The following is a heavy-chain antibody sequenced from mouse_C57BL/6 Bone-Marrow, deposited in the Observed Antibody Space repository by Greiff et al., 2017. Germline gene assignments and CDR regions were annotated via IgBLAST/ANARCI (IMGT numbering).Heavy chain of an antibody. V-gene: IGHV10-1*01. D-gene: IGHD6-1*01. CDR1: GFSFNTYA. CDR2: IRSKSNNYAT. Sequence: EVQRVESGGGLVQPKGSLKLSCAASGFSFNTYAMNWVRQAPGKGLEWVARIRSKSNNYATYYADSVKDRFTISRDDSESMLYLQMNNLKPEDTAMYYCVPLPFAYWGQGTLVTVSA. J-gene: IGHJ3*01. CDR3: VPLPFAY.